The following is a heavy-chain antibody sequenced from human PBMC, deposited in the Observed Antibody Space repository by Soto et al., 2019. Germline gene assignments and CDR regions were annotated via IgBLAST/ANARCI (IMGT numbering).Heavy chain of an antibody. J-gene: IGHJ4*02. Sequence: PGASLKISCSASGFTFSSYGMHWVRQAPGKGLEWVAVISYDGSNKYYADSVKGRFTISRDNSKNTLYLQMNSLRAEDTAVYYCAKDQSEDDFWSGSTYFFDDCGQGTQVPV. V-gene: IGHV3-30*18. CDR3: AKDQSEDDFWSGSTYFFDD. CDR1: GFTFSSYG. CDR2: ISYDGSNK. D-gene: IGHD3-3*01.